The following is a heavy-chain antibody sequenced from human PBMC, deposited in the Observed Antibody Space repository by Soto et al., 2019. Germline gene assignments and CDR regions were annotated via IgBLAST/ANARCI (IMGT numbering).Heavy chain of an antibody. CDR3: ARGPMRRDGYNGDFDY. CDR1: GFTVSNSY. D-gene: IGHD2-8*01. CDR2: IYSGGNT. J-gene: IGHJ4*02. Sequence: EVQLVESGGGLIQPGGSLRLSCAASGFTVSNSYMSWVRQAPGKGLEWVSFIYSGGNTYYADSVKGRFTISTDNSKNTLYLQMNSLRAEDTAVYYCARGPMRRDGYNGDFDYWGQGTLVTVSS. V-gene: IGHV3-53*01.